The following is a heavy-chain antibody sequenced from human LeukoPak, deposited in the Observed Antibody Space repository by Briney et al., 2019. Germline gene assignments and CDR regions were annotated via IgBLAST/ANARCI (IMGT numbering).Heavy chain of an antibody. D-gene: IGHD4-23*01. V-gene: IGHV1-2*02. Sequence: ASVKVSCKASGYTFTGYFMHWVRQAPGQGLEWLGWINPNSGVTNYAQKFQGRVTMARDTSISTAYMELTRLRSEDTAVYYCANLLRWEPYWGQGTLVTVSS. CDR3: ANLLRWEPY. CDR1: GYTFTGYF. J-gene: IGHJ4*02. CDR2: INPNSGVT.